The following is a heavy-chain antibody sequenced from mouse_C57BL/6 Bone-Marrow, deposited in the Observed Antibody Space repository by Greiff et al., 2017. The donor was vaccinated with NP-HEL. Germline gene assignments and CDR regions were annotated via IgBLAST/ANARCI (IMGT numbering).Heavy chain of an antibody. J-gene: IGHJ2*01. CDR3: ARGTVVAKYYFDY. V-gene: IGHV1-64*01. D-gene: IGHD1-1*01. Sequence: QVQLQQPGAELVKPGASVKLSCKASGYTFTSYWMHWVKQRPGQGLEWIGMIHPNSGSTNYNEKFKSKATLTVDKSSSTAYMQLSSLTSEDSAVYYCARGTVVAKYYFDYWGQGTTLTVSS. CDR1: GYTFTSYW. CDR2: IHPNSGST.